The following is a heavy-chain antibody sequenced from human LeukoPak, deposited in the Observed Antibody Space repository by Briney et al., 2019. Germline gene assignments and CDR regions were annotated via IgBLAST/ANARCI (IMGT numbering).Heavy chain of an antibody. CDR2: ISGSGGST. CDR3: AKSAMIFVVISTPNPFDY. V-gene: IGHV3-23*01. D-gene: IGHD3-22*01. J-gene: IGHJ4*02. CDR1: GFTFGCYA. Sequence: GGSLRLSCAASGFTFGCYAMSWVRQAPGKGLEWVSAISGSGGSTYYADSVKGRFTISRDNSKNTLYLQMNSLRAEDTAVYYCAKSAMIFVVISTPNPFDYWGQGTLVTVSS.